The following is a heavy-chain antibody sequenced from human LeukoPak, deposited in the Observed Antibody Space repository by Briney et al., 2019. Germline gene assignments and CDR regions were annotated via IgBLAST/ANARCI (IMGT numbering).Heavy chain of an antibody. D-gene: IGHD2-15*01. CDR3: AQAATAGYCSGGSCYSPGY. V-gene: IGHV3-23*01. CDR1: TFTFSSYA. J-gene: IGHJ4*02. Sequence: GGSLRLSCAASTFTFSSYAMIWVRQAPGKGLEWVSVISGGDSSTYYAESVKGRFTISRDNSKSTPYLQMNSLRAEDTAVYYCAQAATAGYCSGGSCYSPGYWGQGTLVTVSS. CDR2: ISGGDSST.